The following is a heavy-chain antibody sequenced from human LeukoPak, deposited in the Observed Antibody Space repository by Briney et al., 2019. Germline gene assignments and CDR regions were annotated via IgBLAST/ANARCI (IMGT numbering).Heavy chain of an antibody. CDR1: GGSISSSSYY. D-gene: IGHD3-10*01. CDR2: IYYSGST. J-gene: IGHJ4*02. CDR3: ARQTGYGSGSYYFLYYFDY. V-gene: IGHV4-39*01. Sequence: SETLSLTCTVSGGSISSSSYYWGWIRQPPGKGLEWIGSIYYSGSTYYNPSLKSRVTISVDTSKNQFSLKLSSVTAADTAVYYCARQTGYGSGSYYFLYYFDYWGQGTLVTVSS.